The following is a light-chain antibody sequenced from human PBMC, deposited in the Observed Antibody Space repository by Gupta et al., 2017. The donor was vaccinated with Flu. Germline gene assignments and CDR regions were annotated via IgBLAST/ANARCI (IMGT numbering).Light chain of an antibody. CDR3: CSFSGISTSI. CDR1: SSDIGYYDY. J-gene: IGLJ2*01. V-gene: IGLV2-11*01. Sequence: QSALTQHRSVSGPPGQSVTISCTGTSSDIGYYDYVSWVQQHPRNAPKLIIYDVTARSSGVPARFSCSTSGDTASLPISGLQAQDEAAYHCCSFSGISTSIFGGGTKLTVL. CDR2: DVT.